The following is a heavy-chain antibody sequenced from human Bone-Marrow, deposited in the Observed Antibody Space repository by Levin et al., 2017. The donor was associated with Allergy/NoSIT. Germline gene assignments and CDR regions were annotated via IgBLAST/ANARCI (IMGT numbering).Heavy chain of an antibody. V-gene: IGHV3-33*01. D-gene: IGHD2/OR15-2a*01. CDR1: GFTFSSYG. Sequence: PGESLKISCAASGFTFSSYGMHWVRQAPGKGLEWVAVIWYDGSNKYYADSVKGRFTISRDNSKNTLYLQMNSLRAEDTAVYYCARGKNTSGDFDYWGQGTLVTVSS. CDR3: ARGKNTSGDFDY. CDR2: IWYDGSNK. J-gene: IGHJ4*02.